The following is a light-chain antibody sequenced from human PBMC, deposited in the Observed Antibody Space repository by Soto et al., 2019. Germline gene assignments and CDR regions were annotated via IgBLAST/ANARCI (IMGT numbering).Light chain of an antibody. V-gene: IGKV1-33*01. CDR2: DAS. J-gene: IGKJ4*01. Sequence: DIQMTQSPSSLSASVGDGVTITCQASQDIRNFINWYQQKPGKAPSLLIYDASRLQAGVPSRFSGSGSGADFTLTISSLQPEDIGTYYCQQYDNLPLTFGGGTKVEIK. CDR3: QQYDNLPLT. CDR1: QDIRNF.